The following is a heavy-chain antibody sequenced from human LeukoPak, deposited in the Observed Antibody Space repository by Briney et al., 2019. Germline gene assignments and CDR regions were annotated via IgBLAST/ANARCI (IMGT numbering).Heavy chain of an antibody. J-gene: IGHJ4*02. V-gene: IGHV1-46*01. D-gene: IGHD3-16*01. Sequence: GASVKVSCKASGHTFTNYYMQWVRQAPGQGLEWVGMIHPSGGSTSYAQDLQGRVTMTRDTSTSTVYMELSSLRSEDTAVYYCARLGAGLGFFDYWGQGTLVTVSS. CDR3: ARLGAGLGFFDY. CDR2: IHPSGGST. CDR1: GHTFTNYY.